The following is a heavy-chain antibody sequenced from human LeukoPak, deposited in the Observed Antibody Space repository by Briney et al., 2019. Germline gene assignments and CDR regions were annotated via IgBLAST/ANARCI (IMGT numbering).Heavy chain of an antibody. Sequence: GGSLRLSCAASGFTFSSYGMHWVRQAPGKGLEWVAFIRYDGSNKYYADSVKGRFTISRDNSKNTLYLQMNSLRAEDTAVYYCASLKGTTVTFDYWGQGTLVTVSS. D-gene: IGHD4-17*01. CDR3: ASLKGTTVTFDY. CDR1: GFTFSSYG. CDR2: IRYDGSNK. J-gene: IGHJ4*02. V-gene: IGHV3-30*02.